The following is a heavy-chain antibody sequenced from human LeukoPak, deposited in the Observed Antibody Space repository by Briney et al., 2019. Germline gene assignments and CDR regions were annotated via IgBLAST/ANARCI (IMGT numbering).Heavy chain of an antibody. J-gene: IGHJ4*02. CDR3: ARVGLDWGSIDY. CDR1: GYSISSGYY. CDR2: SGST. D-gene: IGHD3/OR15-3a*01. Sequence: SETLSLTCTVSGYSISSGYYWGWIRQPPGKGLEWIGSGSTYYNPSLKSRVTISLDTSKNQFSLKLSSVTAADTAVYYCARVGLDWGSIDYWGQGTLVTVSS. V-gene: IGHV4-38-2*02.